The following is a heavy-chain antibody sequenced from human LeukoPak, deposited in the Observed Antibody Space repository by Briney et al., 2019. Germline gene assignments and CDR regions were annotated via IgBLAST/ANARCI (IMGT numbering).Heavy chain of an antibody. Sequence: PSQTLSLTCAISGDSVSSNSATGNWIRQSPSRGLEWLGRTYYRYKWSNDYAVSVKSRITINTDTSKNQFSLQLDSVTPEDKAVYYCARRSIARSGAAYYFDYWGQGTLVTVSS. CDR1: GDSVSSNSAT. CDR2: TYYRYKWSN. D-gene: IGHD2-15*01. CDR3: ARRSIARSGAAYYFDY. J-gene: IGHJ4*02. V-gene: IGHV6-1*01.